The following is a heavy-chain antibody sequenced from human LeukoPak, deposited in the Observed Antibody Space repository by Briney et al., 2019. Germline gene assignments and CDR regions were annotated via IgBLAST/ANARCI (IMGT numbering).Heavy chain of an antibody. CDR2: ISSSSTI. Sequence: PGGSLRLSCAASGFTFSSYSMNWVRQAPGKGLEWVSYISSSSTIYYADSVKGRFTISRDNAKNSLYLQMNSLRAEDTAVYYCARGRNEDYWGQGTLVTVSS. J-gene: IGHJ4*02. CDR1: GFTFSSYS. V-gene: IGHV3-48*01. CDR3: ARGRNEDY.